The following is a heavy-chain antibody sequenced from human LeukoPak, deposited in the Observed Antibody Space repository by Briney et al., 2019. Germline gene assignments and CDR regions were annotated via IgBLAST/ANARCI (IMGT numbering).Heavy chain of an antibody. V-gene: IGHV3-66*01. Sequence: GGSLRLSCAASGFTVSSNYMSWVRQAPGKGLEWVSVIYSGGSTYYADSMKGRFTISRDNSKNTLYLQMNSLRAEDTAVYYCARGAEKRITMVRGVIGAFDIWGQGTMVTVSS. CDR2: IYSGGST. D-gene: IGHD3-10*01. CDR3: ARGAEKRITMVRGVIGAFDI. CDR1: GFTVSSNY. J-gene: IGHJ3*02.